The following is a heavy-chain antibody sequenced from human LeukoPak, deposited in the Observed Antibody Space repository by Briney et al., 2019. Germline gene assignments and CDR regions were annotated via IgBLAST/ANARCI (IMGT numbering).Heavy chain of an antibody. D-gene: IGHD2-15*01. CDR1: GFTFSSYA. J-gene: IGHJ6*03. CDR2: ISYDGSNK. Sequence: QSGGSLRLSCAASGFTFSSYAMHWVRQAPGKGLEWVAVISYDGSNKYYADSVKGRFTISRDNSKNTLYLQMNSLIAEDTAVYYCARDRAIVGYYYYMDVWGKGTTVTVSS. V-gene: IGHV3-30*04. CDR3: ARDRAIVGYYYYMDV.